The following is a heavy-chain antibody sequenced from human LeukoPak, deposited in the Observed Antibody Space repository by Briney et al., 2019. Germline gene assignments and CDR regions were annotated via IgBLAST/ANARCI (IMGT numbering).Heavy chain of an antibody. CDR3: AKDRAVTTGTPDY. CDR2: INPDGSQK. D-gene: IGHD4-11*01. Sequence: GGSLRLSCAASGVTFKNYWMNWVRQAPGKGLERVANINPDGSQKYYVDSVKGRFTISRDNAKNSLFLQMNSLRVEETAVYYCAKDRAVTTGTPDYWGQGTLVTVSS. V-gene: IGHV3-7*01. CDR1: GVTFKNYW. J-gene: IGHJ4*02.